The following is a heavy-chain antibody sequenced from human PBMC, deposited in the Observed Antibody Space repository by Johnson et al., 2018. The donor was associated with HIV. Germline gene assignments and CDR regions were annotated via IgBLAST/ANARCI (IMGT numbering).Heavy chain of an antibody. J-gene: IGHJ3*02. CDR1: GFTVSSNY. V-gene: IGHV3-66*03. CDR3: ARGLRSFGVVTDAFDI. Sequence: VQLVESGGGLIQPGGSLRLSCAGSGFTVSSNYMSWVRQAPGKGLAWVSVIYRGGNTYYADSVKGRFTISRDNSKNTLYLQMGSLRAEDIAGYYCARGLRSFGVVTDAFDIGGQGTMVTVSS. CDR2: IYRGGNT. D-gene: IGHD3-3*02.